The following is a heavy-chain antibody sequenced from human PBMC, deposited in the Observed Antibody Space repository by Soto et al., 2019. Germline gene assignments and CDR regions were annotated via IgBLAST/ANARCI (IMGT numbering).Heavy chain of an antibody. Sequence: EVQLMESGGGLVQPGGSLRLSCAASGFTFSSDAMSWVRQAPGKGLEWVSSVSGSGGSTYYADSLKGRFTISRDKSKNTLYLQMNCLRAEDTALYYCAKGSVNFHYWGQETLVTVSS. D-gene: IGHD3-3*01. CDR2: VSGSGGST. J-gene: IGHJ4*02. V-gene: IGHV3-23*01. CDR1: GFTFSSDA. CDR3: AKGSVNFHY.